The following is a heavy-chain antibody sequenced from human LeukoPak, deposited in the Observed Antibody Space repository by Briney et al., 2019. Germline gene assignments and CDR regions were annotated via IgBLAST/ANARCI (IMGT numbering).Heavy chain of an antibody. CDR1: GYTFTSYY. CDR2: INPSGGST. V-gene: IGHV1-46*01. D-gene: IGHD1-26*01. CDR3: ARVRGVGATKVSAFDI. Sequence: GSVKVSCKASGYTFTSYYMHWVRQSPGQGLEWMGIINPSGGSTSYAQKFQGRVTMTRDTSTSTVYMELSSLRSEDTAVYYCARVRGVGATKVSAFDIWGQGTMVTVSS. J-gene: IGHJ3*02.